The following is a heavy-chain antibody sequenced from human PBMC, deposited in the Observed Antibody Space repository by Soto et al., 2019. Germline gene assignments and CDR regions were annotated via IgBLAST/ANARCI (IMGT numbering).Heavy chain of an antibody. CDR1: GDSVSSNSAA. V-gene: IGHV6-1*01. Sequence: SQTLSLTCAISGDSVSSNSAAWNWIRQSPSRGLEWLGRTYYRSKWYNDYAVSVKSRITINPDTSKNQLSLQLNSVTPEDTAVYYCARENSGSYYIYYYYGMDVWGQGTTVTVSS. CDR2: TYYRSKWYN. J-gene: IGHJ6*02. D-gene: IGHD1-26*01. CDR3: ARENSGSYYIYYYYGMDV.